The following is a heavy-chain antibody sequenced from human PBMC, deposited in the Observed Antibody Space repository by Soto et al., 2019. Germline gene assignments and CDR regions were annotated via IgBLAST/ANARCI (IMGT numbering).Heavy chain of an antibody. Sequence: LRLSCAASGFTFSSYAMHWVRQAPGKGLEWVAVISYDGSNKYYADSVKGRFTISRDNSKNTLYLQMNSLRAEDTAVYYCARVASPDYGDYELIYYYYGMDVWGQGTTVTVSS. CDR1: GFTFSSYA. D-gene: IGHD4-17*01. CDR2: ISYDGSNK. CDR3: ARVASPDYGDYELIYYYYGMDV. J-gene: IGHJ6*02. V-gene: IGHV3-30-3*01.